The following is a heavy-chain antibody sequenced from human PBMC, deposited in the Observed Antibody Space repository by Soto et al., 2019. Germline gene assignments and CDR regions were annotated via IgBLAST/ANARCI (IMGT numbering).Heavy chain of an antibody. CDR1: GFTFSSYD. V-gene: IGHV3-13*05. D-gene: IGHD3-10*01. CDR3: AKVLRGVTIKGGYYYYGMDV. Sequence: PGGSLRLSCAASGFTFSSYDMHWVRQATGKGLEWVSAIGTAGDPYYPGSVKGRFTISRENSKNTLYLQMNSLRAEDTAVYYCAKVLRGVTIKGGYYYYGMDVWGQGTTVTVSS. CDR2: IGTAGDP. J-gene: IGHJ6*02.